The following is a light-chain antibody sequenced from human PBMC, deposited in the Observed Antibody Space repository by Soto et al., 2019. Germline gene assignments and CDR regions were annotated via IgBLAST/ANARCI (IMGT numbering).Light chain of an antibody. CDR1: QSVGSY. CDR2: DAS. V-gene: IGKV3-11*01. J-gene: IGKJ1*01. Sequence: EIVMTQSPATLSVSPLEIATLSFRASQSVGSYLAWYQHKPGQAPRLLIYDASNRATGIPARFSGSGSGTDFTLTISSLEPEDFAVYYCQQYGSSPWTFGQGTKVDI. CDR3: QQYGSSPWT.